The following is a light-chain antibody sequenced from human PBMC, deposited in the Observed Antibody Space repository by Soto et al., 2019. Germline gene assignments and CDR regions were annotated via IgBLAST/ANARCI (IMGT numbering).Light chain of an antibody. Sequence: QSALTQPASVSGSPGQSITISCTGTSSDVGGYNYVSWYQKHPGKAPKLMIYEVSDRPSGVSFRFSGSKSGNTASLTISGLQAEDEADYYCSSYTSRTTYGFGTGTKVTVL. V-gene: IGLV2-14*01. CDR1: SSDVGGYNY. J-gene: IGLJ1*01. CDR3: SSYTSRTTYG. CDR2: EVS.